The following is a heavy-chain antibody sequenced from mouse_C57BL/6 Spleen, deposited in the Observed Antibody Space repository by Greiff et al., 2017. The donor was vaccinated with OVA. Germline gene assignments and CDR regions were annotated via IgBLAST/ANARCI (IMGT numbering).Heavy chain of an antibody. D-gene: IGHD1-1*02. CDR3: ARGVYGFMDY. Sequence: EVMLQQSGPELVKPGASVKISCKASGYTFTDYYMNWVKQSHGKSLEWIGDINPNNGGTSYNQKFKGKATLTVDKSSSTAYMELRSLTSEDSAVYYCARGVYGFMDYWGQGTSVTVSS. V-gene: IGHV1-26*01. J-gene: IGHJ4*01. CDR1: GYTFTDYY. CDR2: INPNNGGT.